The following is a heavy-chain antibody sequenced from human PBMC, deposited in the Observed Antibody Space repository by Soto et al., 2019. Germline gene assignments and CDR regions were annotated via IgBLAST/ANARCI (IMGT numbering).Heavy chain of an antibody. CDR1: GFTFSSYS. CDR3: ARGPRISYDILTGYYRPNWFDP. CDR2: ISSSSSYI. D-gene: IGHD3-9*01. V-gene: IGHV3-21*01. J-gene: IGHJ5*02. Sequence: GGSLRLSCAASGFTFSSYSMSWVRQAPGKGLEWVSSISSSSSYIYYADSVEGRFTISRDNAKNSLYLQMNSLRAEDTAVYYCARGPRISYDILTGYYRPNWFDPWGQGTLVTVSS.